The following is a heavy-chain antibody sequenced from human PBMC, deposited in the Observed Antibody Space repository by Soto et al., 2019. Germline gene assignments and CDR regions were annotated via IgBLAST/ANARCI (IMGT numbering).Heavy chain of an antibody. J-gene: IGHJ4*02. Sequence: QVQLVQSGPEVTMPGASVKVSCKTSGYTFTAYGLACLRQAPGQRPEWLGWVGTANANTNYAEKFQGMVTMTSDISTTTTYMELRSLRSDDAAVYYCARELNTDPTVYYSFAYGGQVTQVTVSS. D-gene: IGHD3-9*01. CDR1: GYTFTAYG. CDR3: ARELNTDPTVYYSFAY. V-gene: IGHV1-18*01. CDR2: VGTANANT.